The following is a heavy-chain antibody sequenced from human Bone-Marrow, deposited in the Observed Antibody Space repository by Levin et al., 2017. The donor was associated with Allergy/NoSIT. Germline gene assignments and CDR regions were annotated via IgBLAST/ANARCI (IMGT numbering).Heavy chain of an antibody. D-gene: IGHD3-22*01. CDR3: ARLLLNSYDTSAYLFDSYNI. CDR2: INPGDSDT. V-gene: IGHV5-51*01. Sequence: RGESLKISCKGSGYTFTNYWIGWVRQMPGKGLEWVGIINPGDSDTTYSPSFEGQVTISADESISTAHLQWSSLRASDTAMYYCARLLLNSYDTSAYLFDSYNIWGQGTLVTVSS. CDR1: GYTFTNYW. J-gene: IGHJ3*02.